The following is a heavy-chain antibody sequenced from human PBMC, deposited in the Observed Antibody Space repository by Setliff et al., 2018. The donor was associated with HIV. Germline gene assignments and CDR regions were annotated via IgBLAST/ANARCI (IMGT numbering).Heavy chain of an antibody. CDR3: ARAAVAGLDHYYYYYYYMDV. CDR2: IIPIFGTA. Sequence: SVKVSCKASGGTFSSYAISWVRQAPGQGLEWMGGIIPIFGTANYAQKFQGRVTITADESTSTAYMELSSLRSEDTAVYYCARAAVAGLDHYYYYYYYMDVWGQGALVTVSS. J-gene: IGHJ6*03. V-gene: IGHV1-69*13. CDR1: GGTFSSYA. D-gene: IGHD6-19*01.